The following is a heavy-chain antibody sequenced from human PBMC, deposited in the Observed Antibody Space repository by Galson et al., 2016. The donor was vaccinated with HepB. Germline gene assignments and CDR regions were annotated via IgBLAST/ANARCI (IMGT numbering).Heavy chain of an antibody. Sequence: SETLSLTCTVSGGSVSNSSYFWGWIRQSPGKGLEWIGSMYYIGSAYYNPSLKSRVTISADTSKNQLSLKLTSVSAADTAVYYCAKHPGDYYFDYWGQGILVTVSS. CDR1: GGSVSNSSYF. CDR2: MYYIGSA. D-gene: IGHD4-17*01. V-gene: IGHV4-39*01. J-gene: IGHJ4*02. CDR3: AKHPGDYYFDY.